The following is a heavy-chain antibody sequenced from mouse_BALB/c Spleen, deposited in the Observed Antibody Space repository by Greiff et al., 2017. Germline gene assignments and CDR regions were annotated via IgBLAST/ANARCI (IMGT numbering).Heavy chain of an antibody. CDR2: IDPANGNT. CDR3: ARRYYYGSHWYFDV. CDR1: GFNIKDTY. Sequence: EVQLQQSGAELVKPGASVKLSCTASGFNIKDTYMHWVKQRPEQGLEWIGRIDPANGNTKYDPKFQGKATITADTSSNTAYLQLSSLTSEDTAVYYCARRYYYGSHWYFDVWGAGTTVTVSS. J-gene: IGHJ1*01. D-gene: IGHD1-1*01. V-gene: IGHV14-3*02.